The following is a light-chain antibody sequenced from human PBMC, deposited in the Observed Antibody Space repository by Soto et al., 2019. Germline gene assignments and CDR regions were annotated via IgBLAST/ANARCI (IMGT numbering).Light chain of an antibody. V-gene: IGKV1-33*01. CDR3: QQYDSLPYT. CDR1: QDISKY. CDR2: GAS. Sequence: DIQMTQSPSSLSASVGDRVTITCQASQDISKYLDWYQQKPGKAPKLLIYGASNLIRGVPSRYSGSGSGTDFTFTISSLQPEDFAIYYSQQYDSLPYTFGQGTKVESK. J-gene: IGKJ2*01.